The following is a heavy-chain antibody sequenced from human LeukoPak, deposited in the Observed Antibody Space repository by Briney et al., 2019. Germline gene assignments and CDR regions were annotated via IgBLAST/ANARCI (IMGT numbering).Heavy chain of an antibody. J-gene: IGHJ1*01. Sequence: SETLSLTCTVSGGSISSYYWSWIRQPPGKGLEWIGYIYYSGSTNYNPSLKSRVTISVDTSKNQFSLKLSSVTAADTAVYYCARESPGIGAAGFQHWGQGTLVTVSS. CDR3: ARESPGIGAAGFQH. CDR1: GGSISSYY. V-gene: IGHV4-59*01. CDR2: IYYSGST. D-gene: IGHD6-13*01.